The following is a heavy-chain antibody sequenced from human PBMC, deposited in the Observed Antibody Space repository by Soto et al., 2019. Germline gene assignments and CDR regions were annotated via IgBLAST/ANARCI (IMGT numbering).Heavy chain of an antibody. D-gene: IGHD2-21*01. V-gene: IGHV4-30-2*01. Sequence: SETLSLTCAVSGGSISSGGYSWSWIRQPPGKGLEWIGYIYHSGSTYYNPSLKSRVTISVDRSKNQFSLMLFSVTAADTAVYYCARIPGPWGQGTLVTVSS. CDR3: ARIPGP. CDR2: IYHSGST. CDR1: GGSISSGGYS. J-gene: IGHJ5*02.